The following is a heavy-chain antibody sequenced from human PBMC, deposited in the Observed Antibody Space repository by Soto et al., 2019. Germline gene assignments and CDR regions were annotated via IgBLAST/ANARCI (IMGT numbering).Heavy chain of an antibody. Sequence: SVKVSWKASGGSFGIYTCNWVRQAPGQGLEWMGGIIPIFGTATYAQKFQGRVTITAEDATSTAYMEVRALRSEDTAVYFCARGVSGSYSSPLDRWGQGTLVTVSS. V-gene: IGHV1-69*13. CDR3: ARGVSGSYSSPLDR. J-gene: IGHJ5*02. D-gene: IGHD3-10*01. CDR2: IIPIFGTA. CDR1: GGSFGIYT.